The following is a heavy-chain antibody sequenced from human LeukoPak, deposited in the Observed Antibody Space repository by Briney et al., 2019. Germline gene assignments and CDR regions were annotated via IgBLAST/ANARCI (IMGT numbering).Heavy chain of an antibody. CDR3: ACDTRRLVTYNWFDP. D-gene: IGHD2-21*02. CDR1: GLTLSIYG. V-gene: IGHV3-33*01. CDR2: IWYDGTNK. Sequence: PGGSLRLSCASSGLTLSIYGMHWFRQAPGKGLEWVAVIWYDGTNKYYADSVKGRFTISRDNSKNTLYLQMNSLRAEVTAVYYCACDTRRLVTYNWFDPWGQGTLVTVSS. J-gene: IGHJ5*02.